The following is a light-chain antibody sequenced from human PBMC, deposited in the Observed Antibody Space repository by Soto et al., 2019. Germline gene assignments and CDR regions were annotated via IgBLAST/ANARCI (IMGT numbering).Light chain of an antibody. CDR2: DVS. CDR1: QSVSNF. V-gene: IGKV3-11*01. CDR3: QQRGNWPQT. Sequence: EIVLTQSPATLSLSPGERAILSCRASQSVSNFLAWYQQKPGQAPRLLIFDVSTRATGVPPRFSGSGSGTDFTLTIIGLEPEDFAIYYCQQRGNWPQTFGPGTKVDI. J-gene: IGKJ3*01.